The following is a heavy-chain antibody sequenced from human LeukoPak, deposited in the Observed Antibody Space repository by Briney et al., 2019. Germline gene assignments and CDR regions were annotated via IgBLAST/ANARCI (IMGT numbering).Heavy chain of an antibody. D-gene: IGHD3-3*01. CDR1: GGSISSSSYY. Sequence: PSETLSLTCTVSGGSISSSSYYWGWIRQPPGKGLEWIGSIYYSGSTYYNPSLKSRVTISVDTSKNQFSLKLSSVTAADTAVYYCARRRYYDFWSGYYTRGAFDIWGQGTMVTVSS. V-gene: IGHV4-39*07. J-gene: IGHJ3*02. CDR3: ARRRYYDFWSGYYTRGAFDI. CDR2: IYYSGST.